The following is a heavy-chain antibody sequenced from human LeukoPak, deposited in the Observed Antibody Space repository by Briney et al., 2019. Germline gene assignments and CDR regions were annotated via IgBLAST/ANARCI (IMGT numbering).Heavy chain of an antibody. Sequence: SETLSLTCAVYGGSFSGYYWSWIRQPPGKGLEWIGEINHSGSTNYNPSLKSRVTISVDTSKNQFSLKLSSVTAADTAVYYCARHVTGITMVRGRPWFDPWGQGTLVTVSS. CDR3: ARHVTGITMVRGRPWFDP. CDR1: GGSFSGYY. D-gene: IGHD3-10*01. J-gene: IGHJ5*02. CDR2: INHSGST. V-gene: IGHV4-34*01.